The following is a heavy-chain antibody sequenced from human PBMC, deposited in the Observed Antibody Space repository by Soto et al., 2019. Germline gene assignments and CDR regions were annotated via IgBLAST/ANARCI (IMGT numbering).Heavy chain of an antibody. V-gene: IGHV1-69*13. CDR1: GGTFSSYA. Sequence: GASLKVSCKASGGTFSSYAISWVLQAPGQGLEWMGGIIPIFGTANYAQKFQGRVTITAAESTSTAYMELSSMRSEDTAVYYCARETVDDFWSGYSKTYNWFDPWGQGTLVTVSS. D-gene: IGHD3-3*01. J-gene: IGHJ5*02. CDR3: ARETVDDFWSGYSKTYNWFDP. CDR2: IIPIFGTA.